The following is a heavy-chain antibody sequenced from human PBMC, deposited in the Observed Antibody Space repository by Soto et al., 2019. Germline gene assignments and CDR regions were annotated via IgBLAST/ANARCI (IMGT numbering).Heavy chain of an antibody. V-gene: IGHV3-23*01. D-gene: IGHD3-10*01. CDR3: AKDRRLWFGDFPLY. CDR1: GVTFSSYA. Sequence: PGGSLRLSCPASGVTFSSYAMSWVRQAQGKGPEWVSASSGSGGSTYYGDSVKGGFTDSRDNSKSTLYLQMNCMRAEDTAVYDCAKDRRLWFGDFPLYWGQGTMVTVSS. CDR2: SSGSGGST. J-gene: IGHJ4*02.